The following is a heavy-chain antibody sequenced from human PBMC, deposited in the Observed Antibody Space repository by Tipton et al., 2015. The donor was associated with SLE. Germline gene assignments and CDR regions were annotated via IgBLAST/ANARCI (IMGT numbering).Heavy chain of an antibody. CDR1: GFTFSSYE. CDR2: IKQDGSEK. Sequence: SLRLSCAASGFTFSSYEMKWVRQAPGKGLEWGANIKQDGSEKYYVDSVKGRFINSRDNAKNSLYLQMNSLRADDTAVYYCARNNPDLVHWYFDLWGRGTLVTVSS. D-gene: IGHD1-14*01. J-gene: IGHJ2*01. V-gene: IGHV3-7*01. CDR3: ARNNPDLVHWYFDL.